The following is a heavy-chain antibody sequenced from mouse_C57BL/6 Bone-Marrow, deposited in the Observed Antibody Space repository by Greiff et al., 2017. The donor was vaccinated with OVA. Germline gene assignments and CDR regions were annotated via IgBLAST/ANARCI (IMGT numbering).Heavy chain of an antibody. Sequence: QVQLQQPGAELVMPGASVKLSCKASGYTFTSYWMHWVKQRPGQGLEWIGEIDPSDSYTNYNQKFKGKSTLTVDKSSSTAYMQLSSLTSEDSAVYYWARGIYYDYDGDYWGQGTTLTVSS. CDR3: ARGIYYDYDGDY. J-gene: IGHJ2*01. V-gene: IGHV1-69*01. CDR2: IDPSDSYT. CDR1: GYTFTSYW. D-gene: IGHD2-4*01.